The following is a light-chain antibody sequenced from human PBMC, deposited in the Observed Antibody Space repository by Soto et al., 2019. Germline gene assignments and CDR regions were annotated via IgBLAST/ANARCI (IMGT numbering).Light chain of an antibody. V-gene: IGKV3-20*01. Sequence: EIVLTQSPGTLSLSPGERATLSCRASQSVSSNYLAWYQQKPGQATRLLIYGASTRATGIPDRFSGSGSGTDFTLTISRLEPDDFAVYYCQQFGSSSFTFGPGTKVDI. J-gene: IGKJ3*01. CDR1: QSVSSNY. CDR3: QQFGSSSFT. CDR2: GAS.